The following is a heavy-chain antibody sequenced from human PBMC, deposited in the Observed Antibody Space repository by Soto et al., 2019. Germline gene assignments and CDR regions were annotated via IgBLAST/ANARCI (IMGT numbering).Heavy chain of an antibody. CDR2: TYYRSKWYN. Sequence: SQTLSLTCAISGDSVSSNSAAWNWIRQSPSRGLEWLGRTYYRSKWYNDYAVSVKSRITINPDTSKNQFSLQLNSVTPEDTAVYYFARDYYDSSGYRCPGDYWGQGTLVTVSS. V-gene: IGHV6-1*01. J-gene: IGHJ4*02. D-gene: IGHD3-22*01. CDR1: GDSVSSNSAA. CDR3: ARDYYDSSGYRCPGDY.